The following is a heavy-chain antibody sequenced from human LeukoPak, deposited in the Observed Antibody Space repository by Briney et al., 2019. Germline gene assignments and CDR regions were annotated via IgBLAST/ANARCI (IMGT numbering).Heavy chain of an antibody. V-gene: IGHV4-30-2*01. Sequence: SSETLSLTCTVSGGSISGGGYYWSWIRQPPGKGLEWIGYIYHIGSTYYNPSLKSRVTISVDRSENQFSLKLNSVTAADTAVYYCARAVRTGADFDYWGQGTLVTVSS. CDR3: ARAVRTGADFDY. CDR1: GGSISGGGYY. J-gene: IGHJ4*02. D-gene: IGHD7-27*01. CDR2: IYHIGST.